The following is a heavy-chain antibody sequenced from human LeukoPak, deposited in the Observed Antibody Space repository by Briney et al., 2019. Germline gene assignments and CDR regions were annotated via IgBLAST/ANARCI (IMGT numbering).Heavy chain of an antibody. CDR2: IIPIFGIA. Sequence: ASVKVSCKASGGTFSSYAISWVRQAPGQGLEWMGRIIPIFGIANYAQKFQGRVTITADKSTSTAYMELSSLRSEDTAVYYCATNPGGYCSSTSCPSGYYFDYWGQGTLVTVSS. CDR3: ATNPGGYCSSTSCPSGYYFDY. V-gene: IGHV1-69*04. CDR1: GGTFSSYA. J-gene: IGHJ4*02. D-gene: IGHD2-2*01.